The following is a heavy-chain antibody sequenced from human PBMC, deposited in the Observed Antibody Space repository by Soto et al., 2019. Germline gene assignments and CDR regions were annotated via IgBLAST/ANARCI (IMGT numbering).Heavy chain of an antibody. Sequence: QVQLVQSGAEMKKPGSSVRVSCKASGDTFTGHGITWVRQAPAQGLEWLGIFTPILGTAHYAPRFQGRLTFPAAAPATTASLHVSSLKSDDPAVYYWATLSLEPGGENLPLMFGLHVWGQGTTVTVSS. CDR3: ATLSLEPGGENLPLMFGLHV. J-gene: IGHJ6*02. V-gene: IGHV1-69*11. CDR2: FTPILGTA. D-gene: IGHD2-8*01. CDR1: GDTFTGHG.